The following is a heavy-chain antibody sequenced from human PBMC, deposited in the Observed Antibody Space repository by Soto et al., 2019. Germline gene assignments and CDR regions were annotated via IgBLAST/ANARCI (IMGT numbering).Heavy chain of an antibody. J-gene: IGHJ5*02. CDR2: INHSGST. D-gene: IGHD2-15*01. CDR1: GGSFSGYY. CDR3: ARKVRPVVVVAATSSPWFDP. Sequence: QVQLQQWGAGLLKPSETLSLTCAVYGGSFSGYYWSWIRQPPGKGLEWIGEINHSGSTNYNPSLKSRVTISVDTSKNQFSLKLSSVTAADTAVYYCARKVRPVVVVAATSSPWFDPWGQGTLVTVSS. V-gene: IGHV4-34*01.